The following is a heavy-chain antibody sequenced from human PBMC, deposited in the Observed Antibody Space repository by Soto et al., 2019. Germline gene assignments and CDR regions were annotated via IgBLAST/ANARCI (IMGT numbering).Heavy chain of an antibody. V-gene: IGHV1-69*01. CDR1: GGPFSSYA. J-gene: IGHJ6*02. CDR2: IIPIFGTA. D-gene: IGHD2-21*01. Sequence: SVQVSCTASGGPFSSYAISWVRQAPGQGLAWMGGIIPIFGTANYAQKFQGRVTITADESTSTAYMELSSLRSEDTAVYYCARDFGNCGGDLSRFLRTPYYYCYGMDFCGHGTTVTVSS. CDR3: ARDFGNCGGDLSRFLRTPYYYCYGMDF.